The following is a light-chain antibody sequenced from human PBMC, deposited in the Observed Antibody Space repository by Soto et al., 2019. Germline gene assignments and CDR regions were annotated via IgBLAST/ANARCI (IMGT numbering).Light chain of an antibody. CDR1: QSVSSN. V-gene: IGKV3-15*01. J-gene: IGKJ4*01. CDR2: GAS. CDR3: QQYNDRPPLT. Sequence: EIVLTQSPGTLSLSPGERATLSCRASQSVSSNLAWYQQKPGQAPRLLIYGASTRATGIPARFSGSGSGTEFTLTISSLQSEDFAVYYCQQYNDRPPLTFGGGTKVDIK.